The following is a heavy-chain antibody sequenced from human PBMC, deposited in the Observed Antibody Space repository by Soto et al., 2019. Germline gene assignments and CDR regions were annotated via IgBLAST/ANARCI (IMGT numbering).Heavy chain of an antibody. CDR3: AKDSYPLRFDP. V-gene: IGHV3-9*01. CDR1: GFTFDDYA. Sequence: GGSLRLSCAASGFTFDDYAMHWVRQAPGKGLEWVSGISWNSGSIGYADSVKGRFTISRDNAKNSLYLQMNSLRAEDTALYYCAKDSYPLRFDPWGQGTLVTVSS. J-gene: IGHJ5*02. CDR2: ISWNSGSI.